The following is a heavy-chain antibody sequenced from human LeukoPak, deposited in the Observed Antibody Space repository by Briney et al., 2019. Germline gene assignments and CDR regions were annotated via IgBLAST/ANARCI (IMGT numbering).Heavy chain of an antibody. CDR1: GFTFSSYW. CDR3: ARDSSVYRGSEYYGLDV. J-gene: IGHJ6*04. CDR2: IKQDGSEK. D-gene: IGHD5/OR15-5a*01. Sequence: GGSLRLSCAASGFTFSSYWMSWVRQAPGKGLEWVANIKQDGSEKYYVDSVKGRFTISRDNAKNSLYLQMNSLRAEDTAVYYCARDSSVYRGSEYYGLDVWGRGTTVTVSS. V-gene: IGHV3-7*01.